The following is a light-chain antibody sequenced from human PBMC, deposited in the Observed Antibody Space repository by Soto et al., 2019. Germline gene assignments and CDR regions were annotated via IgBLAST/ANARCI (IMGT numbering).Light chain of an antibody. J-gene: IGKJ4*01. CDR3: QQSYSTPLT. V-gene: IGKV1-39*01. CDR1: QSISNY. Sequence: DIQMTQSPSSLSASVGDRVTITCRASQSISNYLNWYQQKPGKAPKLLIYAASSLQSGVPSRFSGSGSGTDFTLTISSLQPEDFATYYLQQSYSTPLTFGGGTKVEIK. CDR2: AAS.